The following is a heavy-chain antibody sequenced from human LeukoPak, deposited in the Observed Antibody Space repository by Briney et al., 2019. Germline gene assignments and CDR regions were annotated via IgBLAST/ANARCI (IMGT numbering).Heavy chain of an antibody. CDR2: IYYSGST. CDR3: ARDRVIAVAGDNWFDP. J-gene: IGHJ5*02. V-gene: IGHV4-59*01. Sequence: SETLSLTCTVSGGSISSYYWSWIRQPPGKGLERIGYIYYSGSTNYNPSLKSRVTISVDTSKHQFSLKLSSVTAADTAVYYCARDRVIAVAGDNWFDPWGQGTLVTVSS. CDR1: GGSISSYY. D-gene: IGHD6-19*01.